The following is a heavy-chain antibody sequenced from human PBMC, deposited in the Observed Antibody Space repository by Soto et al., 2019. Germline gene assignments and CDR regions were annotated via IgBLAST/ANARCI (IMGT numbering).Heavy chain of an antibody. V-gene: IGHV1-2*02. D-gene: IGHD1-26*01. CDR2: INPNSGDT. CDR3: AKGGAIVAAGTRVYLYNAMDV. CDR1: GYTFTGYY. J-gene: IGHJ6*02. Sequence: QVQLVQSGPEVKRPGDSVKVSCKASGYTFTGYYVHWVRQAPGQGLEWLGWINPNSGDTYLAQRFQGRVTMNRDTYIGTAYMELRGLTSDDTAEYYCAKGGAIVAAGTRVYLYNAMDVWGQGTTVTVSS.